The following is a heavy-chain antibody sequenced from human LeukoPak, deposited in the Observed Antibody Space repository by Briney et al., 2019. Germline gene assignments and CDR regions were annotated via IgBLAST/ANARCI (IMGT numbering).Heavy chain of an antibody. V-gene: IGHV1-69*04. J-gene: IGHJ4*02. CDR3: ARGREYCSSTSCPLGY. CDR1: GYTFTSYA. CDR2: IIPILGIA. D-gene: IGHD2-2*01. Sequence: GASVKVSCKASGYTFTSYAISWVRQAPGQGLEWMGRIIPILGIANYAQKFQGRVTITADKSTSTAYMELSSLRSEDTAVYYCARGREYCSSTSCPLGYWGQGTLVTVSS.